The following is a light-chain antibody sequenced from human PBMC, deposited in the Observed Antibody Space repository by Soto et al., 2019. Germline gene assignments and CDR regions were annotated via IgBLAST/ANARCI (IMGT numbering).Light chain of an antibody. CDR3: QQYSRTPRT. CDR2: GAS. V-gene: IGKV3-15*01. Sequence: EIVMTQSQATLSVSPGERATLSCRASQSVSSNLAWYQQKPGQAPRLLIYGASTRATGIPDRFSGSGSGTDFTLTITRLESEDFAVYECQQYSRTPRTFGQGTKVDIK. J-gene: IGKJ1*01. CDR1: QSVSSN.